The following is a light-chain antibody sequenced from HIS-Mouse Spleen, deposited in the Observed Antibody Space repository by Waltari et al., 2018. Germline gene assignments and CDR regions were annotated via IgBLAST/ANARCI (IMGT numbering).Light chain of an antibody. J-gene: IGLJ3*02. CDR3: CSYAGSSTYWV. Sequence: QSALTQPASVSGSPGQSITISCTGTSSAVGSYNLVPWYQQHPGQAPNLMIYEGSKRPSGVSNRFSGSKSGNTASLTISGLQAEDEADYYCCSYAGSSTYWVFGGGTKLTVL. CDR1: SSAVGSYNL. CDR2: EGS. V-gene: IGLV2-23*01.